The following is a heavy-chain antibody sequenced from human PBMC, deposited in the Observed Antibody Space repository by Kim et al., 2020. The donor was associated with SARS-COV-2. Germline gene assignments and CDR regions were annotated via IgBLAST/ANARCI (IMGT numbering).Heavy chain of an antibody. CDR2: ISGNGNYI. J-gene: IGHJ4*02. CDR1: GFIFSSFA. CDR3: AKVGAYVTLVDY. D-gene: IGHD5-12*01. V-gene: IGHV3-23*01. Sequence: GGSLRLSCTASGFIFSSFAMTWVRQAPGKGLEWVSSISGNGNYIYYADSVKGRFTISRDKSKNTLFLQMNSLRADDTAIYYWAKVGAYVTLVDYWGQAILVTVSS.